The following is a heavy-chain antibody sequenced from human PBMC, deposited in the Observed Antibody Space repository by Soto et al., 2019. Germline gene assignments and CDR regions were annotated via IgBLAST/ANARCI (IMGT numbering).Heavy chain of an antibody. CDR2: INTNTGNP. CDR3: ARVLYSSGVYYYYGMDV. D-gene: IGHD6-19*01. CDR1: GYTFTSYA. J-gene: IGHJ6*02. V-gene: IGHV7-4-1*01. Sequence: ASVKVSCKASGYTFTSYAMNWVRQAPGQGLEWMGWINTNTGNPTYAQGFTGRFVFSLDTSVSTAYLQICSLKAEDTAVHYCARVLYSSGVYYYYGMDVWGQGTTVTVSS.